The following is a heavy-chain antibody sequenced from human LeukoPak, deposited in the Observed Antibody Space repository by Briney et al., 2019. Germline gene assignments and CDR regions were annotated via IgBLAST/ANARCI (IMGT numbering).Heavy chain of an antibody. CDR2: TNPNSGGT. CDR3: ARMSIVARRFDY. J-gene: IGHJ4*02. CDR1: GYTFTGYY. Sequence: ASVKVSCKASGYTFTGYYMHWVRQAPGQGLEWMGRTNPNSGGTNYAQKFQGRVTMTRDASISTAYMELSRLRSDDTAVYYCARMSIVARRFDYWGQGTLVTVSS. V-gene: IGHV1-2*06. D-gene: IGHD6-6*01.